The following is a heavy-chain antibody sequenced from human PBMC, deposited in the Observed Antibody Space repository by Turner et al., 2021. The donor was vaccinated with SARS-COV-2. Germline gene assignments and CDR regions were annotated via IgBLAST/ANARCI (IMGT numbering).Heavy chain of an antibody. V-gene: IGHV3-23*01. Sequence: EVQLLESGGGLVQPGGSLRLPCAASGCTFSNYAMTWVRQTPGKGLEWVSGISGSSFTTYYADPAKGRFTISRDNAKNTLYLQMNSLRVEDTAVYYCAKRDFADSNGYAPLFDYWGQGTLVTVSS. J-gene: IGHJ4*02. D-gene: IGHD3-22*01. CDR1: GCTFSNYA. CDR2: ISGSSFTT. CDR3: AKRDFADSNGYAPLFDY.